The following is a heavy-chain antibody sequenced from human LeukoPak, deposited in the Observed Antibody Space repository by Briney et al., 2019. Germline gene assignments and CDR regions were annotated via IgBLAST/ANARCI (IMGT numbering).Heavy chain of an antibody. CDR1: RFTSSTYW. CDR2: LYSGDTT. V-gene: IGHV3-66*01. J-gene: IGHJ4*02. D-gene: IGHD3-9*01. CDR3: ARRLLTGYYEF. Sequence: GGSLRLSCVASRFTSSTYWMHWVRQTPGKGLEWLSALYSGDTTYYANSVKGRFTISRDNSENMLYLQMNSLRAEDTAVYYCARRLLTGYYEFWGQGILVTVSS.